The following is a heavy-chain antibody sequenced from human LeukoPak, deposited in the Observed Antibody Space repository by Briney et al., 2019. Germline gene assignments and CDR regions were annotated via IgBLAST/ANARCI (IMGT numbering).Heavy chain of an antibody. V-gene: IGHV3-30*18. J-gene: IGHJ4*02. Sequence: GRSLRLSCAASGFTFSSYGMHWVRQAPGKGLEWVAVISYDGSNKYYADSVKGRFTISRDNSKNTLYLQMNSLRAEDTAVYYCAKGGDYLDYWGQGTLVTVSS. CDR1: GFTFSSYG. CDR3: AKGGDYLDY. CDR2: ISYDGSNK.